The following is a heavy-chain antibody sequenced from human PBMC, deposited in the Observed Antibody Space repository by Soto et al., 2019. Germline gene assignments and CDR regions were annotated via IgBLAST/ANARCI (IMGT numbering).Heavy chain of an antibody. D-gene: IGHD2-21*01. CDR2: IYWDDDK. Sequence: QITLKESGPTLVKPTQTLTLTCTFSGFSLSSSGEGVGWIRQPPGKALEWLTFIYWDDDKRYSPSLMCRRTITKVTSKNQVGRTLTNLYPVHAATYYGARHVAACITYYFDSWGQGTLLTVSS. CDR3: ARHVAACITYYFDS. J-gene: IGHJ4*02. V-gene: IGHV2-5*02. CDR1: GFSLSSSGEG.